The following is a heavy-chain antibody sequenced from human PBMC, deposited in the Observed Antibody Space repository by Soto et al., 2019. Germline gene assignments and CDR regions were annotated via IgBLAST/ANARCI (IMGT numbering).Heavy chain of an antibody. D-gene: IGHD2-15*01. V-gene: IGHV1-18*01. J-gene: IGHJ4*02. Sequence: QVQLVQSGAEVKKPGASVKVSCKASGYTFTNFGISWVRQAPGQGLEWMGWISAYNGNTNYAQKFQGTFTMSTDTTTSTAYIEVRSLRFDDTPVYYCARVGTPTDYWGQGTLVTVSS. CDR2: ISAYNGNT. CDR3: ARVGTPTDY. CDR1: GYTFTNFG.